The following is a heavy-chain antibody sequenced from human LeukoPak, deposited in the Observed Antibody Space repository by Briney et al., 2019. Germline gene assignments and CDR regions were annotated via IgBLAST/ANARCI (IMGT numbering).Heavy chain of an antibody. V-gene: IGHV4-59*01. D-gene: IGHD1-7*01. CDR3: ARVLATYNWNYGWGFDP. CDR1: GGSISSYY. CDR2: IYYSGST. J-gene: IGHJ5*02. Sequence: PSETLSLTCTVSGGSISSYYWSWIRQPPGKGLEWIGYIYYSGSTNYNPSLKSRVTISVDTSKNQFSLKLSSVTAADTAVYYCARVLATYNWNYGWGFDPWGQGTLVTVSS.